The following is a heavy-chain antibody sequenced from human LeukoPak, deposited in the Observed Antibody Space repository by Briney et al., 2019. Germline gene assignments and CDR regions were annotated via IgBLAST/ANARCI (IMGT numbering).Heavy chain of an antibody. CDR1: GGTFSSYA. Sequence: ASVKVSCKASGGTFSSYAISWVRQAPGQGLEWMGGIIPIFGTANYAQKFQGRVTITADESTSTAYTELSSLRSEDTAVYYCARCGGDCSRFDYWGQGTLVTVSS. J-gene: IGHJ4*02. CDR3: ARCGGDCSRFDY. CDR2: IIPIFGTA. D-gene: IGHD2-21*01. V-gene: IGHV1-69*13.